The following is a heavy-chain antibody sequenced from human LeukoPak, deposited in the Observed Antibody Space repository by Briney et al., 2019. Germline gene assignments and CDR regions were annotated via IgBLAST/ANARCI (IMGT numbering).Heavy chain of an antibody. CDR1: GFTFSSYG. Sequence: GGSLRLSCAASGFTFSSYGMHWVRQPPGKGLEWVAVIWFDGSNKYYAESVKGRFTISRDNSKNTLYLETNSLRAEDTAVYYCASLRSGPRYGMDVWGQGTTVTVSS. D-gene: IGHD3-3*01. CDR2: IWFDGSNK. CDR3: ASLRSGPRYGMDV. J-gene: IGHJ6*02. V-gene: IGHV3-33*01.